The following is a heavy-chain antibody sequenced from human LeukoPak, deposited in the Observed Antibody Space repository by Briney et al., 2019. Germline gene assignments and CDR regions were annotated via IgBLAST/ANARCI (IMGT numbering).Heavy chain of an antibody. J-gene: IGHJ4*02. CDR3: ATIAPPYQLLSLFDY. Sequence: GGSLRLSCAASGFTFSSYSMSWVRQAPGKGLEWVSAISGSGGSTYYADSVKGRFTISRDNSKNTLYLQMNSLRAEDTAVYYCATIAPPYQLLSLFDYWGQGTLVTVSS. D-gene: IGHD2-2*01. CDR2: ISGSGGST. V-gene: IGHV3-23*01. CDR1: GFTFSSYS.